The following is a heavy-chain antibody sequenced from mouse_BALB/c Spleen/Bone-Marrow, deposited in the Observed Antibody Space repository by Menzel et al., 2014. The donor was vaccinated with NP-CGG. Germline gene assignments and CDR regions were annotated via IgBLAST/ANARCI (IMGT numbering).Heavy chain of an antibody. CDR1: GFAFSSYD. J-gene: IGHJ2*01. CDR2: ISSGGGST. CDR3: ARPPYDGPDY. D-gene: IGHD2-3*01. Sequence: EVQGVESGGGLVKPGGSLKLSCAASGFAFSSYDMSWVRQTPEKRLEWVAYISSGGGSTYYPDTVKGRFTISRDNAKNTLYLQMSSLKSEDTAMYYCARPPYDGPDYWGQGTTLTVSS. V-gene: IGHV5-12-1*01.